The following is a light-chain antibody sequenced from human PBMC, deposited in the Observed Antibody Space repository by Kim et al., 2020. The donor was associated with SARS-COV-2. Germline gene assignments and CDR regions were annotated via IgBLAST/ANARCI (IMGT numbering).Light chain of an antibody. J-gene: IGLJ3*02. V-gene: IGLV2-14*03. CDR1: SSDVGGYNY. CDR3: SSYTTSTTRV. CDR2: DVR. Sequence: QSALTQPASVSGSPGQSITISCSGSSSDVGGYNYVSWYQQHQGKAPKLIIYDVRTRPSGVSYRFSGSKSGNTASLTISGLQTEDEADYYCSSYTTSTTRVFGGGTQLTVL.